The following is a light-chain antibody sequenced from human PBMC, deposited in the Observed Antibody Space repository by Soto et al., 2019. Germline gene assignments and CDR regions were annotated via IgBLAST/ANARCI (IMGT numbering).Light chain of an antibody. Sequence: QSVLTQPPSASGSPGQSVAISCTGTSSDVGGYNYVSWYQQHPGKAPKLMIYEVNKRPSGVPDRFSGSKSGNTASLTVSGLQAEDEADYYCSSYAGSSNVFG. J-gene: IGLJ2*01. CDR2: EVN. CDR1: SSDVGGYNY. CDR3: SSYAGSSNV. V-gene: IGLV2-8*01.